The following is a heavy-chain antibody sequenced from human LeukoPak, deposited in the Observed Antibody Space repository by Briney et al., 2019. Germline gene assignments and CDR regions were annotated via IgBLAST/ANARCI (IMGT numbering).Heavy chain of an antibody. Sequence: QPGGSLRLSCAPSGFIFNSYEMNWVRPAPGKGLEWVSYISSSGSPIYYADSVKGRFTISRDNARNSLYLQMNSLRADDTAVYYCAREYNFWSGYHSYNWFDPWGQGTLVTVSS. V-gene: IGHV3-48*03. CDR3: AREYNFWSGYHSYNWFDP. J-gene: IGHJ5*02. CDR1: GFIFNSYE. D-gene: IGHD3-3*01. CDR2: ISSSGSPI.